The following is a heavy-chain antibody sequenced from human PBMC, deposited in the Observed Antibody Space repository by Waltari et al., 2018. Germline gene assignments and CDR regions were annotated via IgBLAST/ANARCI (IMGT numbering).Heavy chain of an antibody. V-gene: IGHV3-23*01. J-gene: IGHJ4*02. CDR3: ANIRGPYYFDY. Sequence: EVQLLESGGGLVQPGGSLRLACAASGFTFRSYAMSWVRQAPGKGLEWVSAISGSGGSTYYADSVKGRFTISRDNSKNTLYLQMNSLRAEDTAVYYCANIRGPYYFDYWGQGTLVTVSS. CDR2: ISGSGGST. CDR1: GFTFRSYA. D-gene: IGHD3-3*02.